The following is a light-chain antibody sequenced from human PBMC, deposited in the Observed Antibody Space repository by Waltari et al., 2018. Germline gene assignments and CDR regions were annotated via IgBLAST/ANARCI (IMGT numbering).Light chain of an antibody. Sequence: QSALTQPPSASGSPGQSVTIPCPGTSTDVGVYNSVSWYQQFPGKAPNLIIYEVSQRPSGVPDRFSGSKSGNTASLTVSGLQAEDEGYYYCSSYAGGNDVGFGGGTKLTVL. J-gene: IGLJ2*01. CDR3: SSYAGGNDVG. CDR2: EVS. V-gene: IGLV2-8*01. CDR1: STDVGVYNS.